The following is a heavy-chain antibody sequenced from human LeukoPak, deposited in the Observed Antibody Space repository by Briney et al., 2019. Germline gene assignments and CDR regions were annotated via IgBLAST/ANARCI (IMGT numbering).Heavy chain of an antibody. J-gene: IGHJ3*02. V-gene: IGHV3-74*01. Sequence: GVSLRLSCAASGFTFSSYWRYWVRQAPGKGLVWVSRINSDARNTNYADSVQGRFTISRDNAKNTLYLQMNSLRVEDTAVYYCASGIGVGDSFDIWGQGTMVTVSS. D-gene: IGHD2-21*01. CDR1: GFTFSSYW. CDR2: INSDARNT. CDR3: ASGIGVGDSFDI.